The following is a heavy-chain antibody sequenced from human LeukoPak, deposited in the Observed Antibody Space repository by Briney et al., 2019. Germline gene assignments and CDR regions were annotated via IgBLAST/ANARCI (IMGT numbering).Heavy chain of an antibody. V-gene: IGHV4-30-4*08. CDR3: ARGPMDRRRNDY. CDR1: GGSISSSSYY. D-gene: IGHD2-2*03. Sequence: SETLSLTCTVSGGSISSSSYYWSWIRQPPGKGLEWIGYIYYSGSTYYNPSLKSRVTISVDTSKNQFSLKLSSVTAADTAVYYCARGPMDRRRNDYWGQGTLVTVSS. J-gene: IGHJ4*02. CDR2: IYYSGST.